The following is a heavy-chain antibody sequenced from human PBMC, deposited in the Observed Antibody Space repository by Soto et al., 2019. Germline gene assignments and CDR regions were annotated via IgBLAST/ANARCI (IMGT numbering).Heavy chain of an antibody. D-gene: IGHD1-26*01. CDR3: ASLGYSGSYNDY. V-gene: IGHV1-69*06. CDR1: GGTFSSYA. CDR2: IIPIFGTA. Sequence: ASVKVSCKDSGGTFSSYAISWVRQAPGQGLEWMGGIIPIFGTANYAQKFQGRVTITADKSTSTAYMELSSLRSEDTAVYYCASLGYSGSYNDYWGQGTLVTVSS. J-gene: IGHJ4*02.